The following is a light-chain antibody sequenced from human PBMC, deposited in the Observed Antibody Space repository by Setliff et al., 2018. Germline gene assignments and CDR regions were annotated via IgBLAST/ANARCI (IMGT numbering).Light chain of an antibody. J-gene: IGLJ1*01. V-gene: IGLV1-44*01. CDR3: AVWDNGLKGYV. Sequence: VLSQPPSASGTPGQRVTISCSGSSSNIGVNVVNWYQHLPGTPPKLLIYNNYQRPSGVPDRFSGSKSGSSASPAISGLQSEDEADYYCAVWDNGLKGYVFGTGTKVTVL. CDR1: SSNIGVNV. CDR2: NNY.